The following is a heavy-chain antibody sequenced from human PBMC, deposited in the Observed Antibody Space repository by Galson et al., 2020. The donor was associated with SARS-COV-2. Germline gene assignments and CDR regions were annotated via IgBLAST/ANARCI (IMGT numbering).Heavy chain of an antibody. CDR3: GNFGGHCYCYGMVV. Sequence: GGSLKPSCAAPGFTFSSYWMQWVRPAPGQGLVWVSRINSEGSSTSYADSVKGRFTISRDNAKNTLYLQMTSLRAEDTAVYYCGNFGGHCYCYGMVVWGQGATVTVSS. CDR1: GFTFSSYW. J-gene: IGHJ6*02. CDR2: INSEGSST. V-gene: IGHV3-74*01. D-gene: IGHD3-10*01.